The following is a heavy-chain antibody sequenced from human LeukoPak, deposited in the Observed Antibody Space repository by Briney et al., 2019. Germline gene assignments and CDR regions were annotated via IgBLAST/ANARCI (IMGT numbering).Heavy chain of an antibody. D-gene: IGHD1-1*01. CDR1: GFTFSFV. J-gene: IGHJ4*02. V-gene: IGHV3-23*01. CDR3: VTLYNNDIDY. Sequence: TGGSLRLSCAASGFTFSFVMNWVRQAPGKGLEWFSRISSRDTATYYADSVKGRFTISRDNSKNNLYRQMSSLRAEDTAVYYCVTLYNNDIDYWGQGTLVTVSS. CDR2: ISSRDTAT.